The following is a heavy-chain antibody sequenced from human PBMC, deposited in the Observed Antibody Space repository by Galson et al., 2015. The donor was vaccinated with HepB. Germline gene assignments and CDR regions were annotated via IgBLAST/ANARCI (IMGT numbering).Heavy chain of an antibody. CDR3: AGGCSGGSCYRTPSFYYYYYGMDV. D-gene: IGHD2-15*01. CDR2: INPSGGST. V-gene: IGHV1-46*01. CDR1: GYTSTSHY. J-gene: IGHJ6*02. Sequence: SVKVSCKASGYTSTSHYMHWVRQAPGQGLEWMGIINPSGGSTSYAQKFQGRVTMTRDTSTSTVYMELSSLRSEDTAVYYCAGGCSGGSCYRTPSFYYYYYGMDVWGQGATVTVSS.